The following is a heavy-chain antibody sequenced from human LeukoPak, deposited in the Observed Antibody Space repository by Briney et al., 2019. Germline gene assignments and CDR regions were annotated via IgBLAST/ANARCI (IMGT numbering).Heavy chain of an antibody. CDR3: ARDPRGGTLDY. V-gene: IGHV3-74*01. J-gene: IGHJ4*02. D-gene: IGHD3-10*01. CDR2: INSDGSNT. Sequence: GGSLRLSCAASGFSFNTYWMHWVRQAPGKGLVWVSRINSDGSNTNYADSVKGRFTISRDNAKNTLYLQMSSLRAEDTAVYYCARDPRGGTLDYWGQGTLVTVSS. CDR1: GFSFNTYW.